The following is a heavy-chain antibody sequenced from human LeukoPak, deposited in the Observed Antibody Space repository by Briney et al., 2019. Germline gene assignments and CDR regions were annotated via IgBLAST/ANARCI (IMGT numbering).Heavy chain of an antibody. CDR1: GYTFINYF. CDR2: INPISGST. CDR3: ARVYGDYHRNHLDS. Sequence: ASVKVSCKASGYTFINYFVHWVRQAPGQGLQWMGLINPISGSTTFAQRFQGRVTMTRDTSTSTAYMELRSLMSDDTAVYYCARVYGDYHRNHLDSGGQGTLVTVSS. J-gene: IGHJ4*02. V-gene: IGHV1-46*01. D-gene: IGHD4-17*01.